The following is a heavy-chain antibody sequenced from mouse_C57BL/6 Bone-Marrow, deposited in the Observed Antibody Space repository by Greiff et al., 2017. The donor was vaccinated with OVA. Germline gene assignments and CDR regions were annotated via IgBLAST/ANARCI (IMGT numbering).Heavy chain of an antibody. D-gene: IGHD5-5*01. CDR3: STWSTWSGFAY. V-gene: IGHV2-9*01. CDR1: GFSLTSYG. J-gene: IGHJ3*01. CDR2: IWGGGST. Sequence: VQLQESGPGLVAPSQSLSITCTVSGFSLTSYGVDWVRQPPGKGLEWLGVIWGGGSTNYNSALMSRLSISKANSKSHGILNMNSLQTDSTSMSYCSTWSTWSGFAYWGQGTLVTVSA.